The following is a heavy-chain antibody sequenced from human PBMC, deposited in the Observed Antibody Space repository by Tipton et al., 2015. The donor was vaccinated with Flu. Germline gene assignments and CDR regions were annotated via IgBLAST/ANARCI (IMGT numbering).Heavy chain of an antibody. CDR3: ARASGSGTYVIFDY. V-gene: IGHV4-59*10. CDR1: GGSFSGYY. D-gene: IGHD3-10*01. J-gene: IGHJ4*02. Sequence: TLSLTCAVYGGSFSGYYWSWIRQPAGKGLEWIGRIYASGSTKYNPSLKSRVTMSVDTSKNQFSLRLSSVTAADTAVYYCARASGSGTYVIFDYWGQGMLVTVSS. CDR2: IYASGST.